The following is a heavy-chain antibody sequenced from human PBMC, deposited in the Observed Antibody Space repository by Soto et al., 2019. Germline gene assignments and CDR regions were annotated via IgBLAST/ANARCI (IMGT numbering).Heavy chain of an antibody. D-gene: IGHD2-2*01. Sequence: EVQLLESGGGLEQPGGSLRLSCAASGFTFSSYAMSWVRQAPGKGLEWVSAISGSGGSTVYADSVKGRFTISRDNSKNTLYLQMNSLRAEDTAVYYCANPYCSSTSCYHYYYATDVWGQGTTVTVSS. V-gene: IGHV3-23*01. J-gene: IGHJ6*02. CDR2: ISGSGGST. CDR3: ANPYCSSTSCYHYYYATDV. CDR1: GFTFSSYA.